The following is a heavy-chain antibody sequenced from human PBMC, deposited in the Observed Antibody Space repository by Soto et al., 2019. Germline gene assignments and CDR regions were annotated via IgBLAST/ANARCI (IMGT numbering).Heavy chain of an antibody. D-gene: IGHD4-4*01. Sequence: QVQLVQSGAEVRKPGASVMVSCKATGYSFTRHDINWLRQAAGQGLEWMGWMNPNSGNAVYAQKFQGRVTMTRNTSITTAYIEVTSLKSEDTAVYFCERGAYNDYSHWFDPWGQGTLVTVSS. CDR2: MNPNSGNA. CDR1: GYSFTRHD. V-gene: IGHV1-8*01. CDR3: ERGAYNDYSHWFDP. J-gene: IGHJ5*02.